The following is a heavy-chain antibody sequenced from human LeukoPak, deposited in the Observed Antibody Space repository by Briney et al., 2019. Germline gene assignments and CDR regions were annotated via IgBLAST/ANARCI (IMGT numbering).Heavy chain of an antibody. CDR3: AREREQWLFDY. V-gene: IGHV3-53*01. Sequence: PGGSLRLSCAASGFTVSSNYMSWVRQAPGKGLEWVSVIYSGGSTYYADSVKGRFTISRDNSKNTLYLQMNSLRAEDTAVYYCAREREQWLFDYWGQGTLVTVSS. J-gene: IGHJ4*02. CDR1: GFTVSSNY. D-gene: IGHD6-19*01. CDR2: IYSGGST.